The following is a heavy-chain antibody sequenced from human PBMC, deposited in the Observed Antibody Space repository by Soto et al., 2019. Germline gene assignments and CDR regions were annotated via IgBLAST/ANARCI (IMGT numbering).Heavy chain of an antibody. D-gene: IGHD3-10*01. V-gene: IGHV3-30*18. CDR1: GFTFSSYG. CDR3: AKDQLCGVRGVITYYYGMDV. Sequence: QVQLVESGGGVVQPGRSLRLSCAASGFTFSSYGMHWVRQAPGKGLEWVAVISYDGSNKYYADSVKGRFTISRDNSKNTLYLQMNSLRAEDTAVYYCAKDQLCGVRGVITYYYGMDVWGQGTTVTVSS. J-gene: IGHJ6*02. CDR2: ISYDGSNK.